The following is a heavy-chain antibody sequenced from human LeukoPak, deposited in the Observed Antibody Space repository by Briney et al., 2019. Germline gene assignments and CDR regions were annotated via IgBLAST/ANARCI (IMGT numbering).Heavy chain of an antibody. Sequence: GGSLRLSCAASGFTFSDYYMSWIRQAPGKGLEWVSYISSSGSTIYYADSVKGRFTISRDSAKNSLYLQMNSLRAEDTAVCYCARDWSTVTHGYYYGMDVWGQGTTVTVSS. CDR2: ISSSGSTI. CDR3: ARDWSTVTHGYYYGMDV. D-gene: IGHD4-11*01. CDR1: GFTFSDYY. J-gene: IGHJ6*02. V-gene: IGHV3-11*04.